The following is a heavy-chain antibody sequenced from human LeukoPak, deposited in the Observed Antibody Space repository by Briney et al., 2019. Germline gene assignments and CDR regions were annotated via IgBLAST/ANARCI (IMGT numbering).Heavy chain of an antibody. V-gene: IGHV1-2*06. CDR2: INPNSGGT. CDR3: ARVCSSTSCAPDY. Sequence: ASVKVSCKASGYTFTGYYMYWVRQAPGQGLEWMGRINPNSGGTNYAQKFQGRVTMTRDTSISTAYMELSRLRSDDTAVYYCARVCSSTSCAPDYWGQGTLVTVSS. J-gene: IGHJ4*02. D-gene: IGHD2-2*01. CDR1: GYTFTGYY.